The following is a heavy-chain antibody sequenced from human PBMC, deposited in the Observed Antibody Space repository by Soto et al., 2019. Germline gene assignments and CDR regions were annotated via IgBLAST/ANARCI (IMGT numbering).Heavy chain of an antibody. CDR2: ISSSSSYI. D-gene: IGHD6-19*01. CDR1: GFTFSSYS. Sequence: EVQLVESGGGLVQPGGSLRLSCAASGFTFSSYSMNWVRQAPGKGLEWVSSISSSSSYIYYADSVKGRFTISRDNAKNSLYLQMNSLRAEDTAVYHCARVSGSSRMYYFDYWGQGTLVTVSS. CDR3: ARVSGSSRMYYFDY. J-gene: IGHJ4*02. V-gene: IGHV3-21*01.